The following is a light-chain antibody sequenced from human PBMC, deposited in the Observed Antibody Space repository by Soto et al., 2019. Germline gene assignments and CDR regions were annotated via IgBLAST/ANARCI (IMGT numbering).Light chain of an antibody. CDR3: QQANSFPLT. CDR2: AAS. CDR1: EDMSTW. J-gene: IGKJ4*01. Sequence: DMQMTQSPSSVSASVGDRVTITCRASEDMSTWLAWYQQKPGKAPKLLIFAASNLQSGVPTRFSGSGSGTDFTLTISSLQPEDFVTYYCQQANSFPLTFGGGTKVEI. V-gene: IGKV1-12*01.